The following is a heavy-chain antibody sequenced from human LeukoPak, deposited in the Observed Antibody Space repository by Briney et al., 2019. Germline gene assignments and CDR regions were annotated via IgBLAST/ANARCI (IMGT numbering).Heavy chain of an antibody. CDR1: GFTFSSDS. V-gene: IGHV3-21*01. CDR3: AREGGTIFGVVSYYFDY. J-gene: IGHJ4*02. D-gene: IGHD3-3*01. CDR2: ISSSSSYI. Sequence: GGSLRLSCAASGFTFSSDSMNWVRQAPGKGLEWVSSISSSSSYIYYADSVKGRFTISRDNAKNSLYLQMNSLRAEDTAVYYCAREGGTIFGVVSYYFDYWGQGTLVTVSS.